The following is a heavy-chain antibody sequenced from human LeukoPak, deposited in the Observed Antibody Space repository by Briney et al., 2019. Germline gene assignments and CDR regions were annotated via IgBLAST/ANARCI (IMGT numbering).Heavy chain of an antibody. CDR1: GGTFSSYA. CDR2: IIPIFGTA. Sequence: ASVKVSCKASGGTFSSYAISWVRQAPGQGLEWMGGIIPIFGTANYAQKFQGRVTITMDESTSTAYMELSSLRSEDTAVYYCASLGYCSGGSCYFWGQGTLVTVSS. J-gene: IGHJ4*02. CDR3: ASLGYCSGGSCYF. V-gene: IGHV1-69*05. D-gene: IGHD2-15*01.